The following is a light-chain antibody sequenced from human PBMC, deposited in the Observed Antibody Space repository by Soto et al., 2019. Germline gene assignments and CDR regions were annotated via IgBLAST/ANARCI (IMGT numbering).Light chain of an antibody. J-gene: IGKJ5*01. CDR3: QQRSNWPPLIS. V-gene: IGKV3-11*01. CDR2: DAS. Sequence: EIVMTQSPATLSVSPGERATLSCRASQSVSSNLAWYQQKPGQAPRLLIYDASNRATGIPARFSGSGSGTDFTLTISSLEPEDFAVYYCQQRSNWPPLISFGQGTRLEI. CDR1: QSVSSN.